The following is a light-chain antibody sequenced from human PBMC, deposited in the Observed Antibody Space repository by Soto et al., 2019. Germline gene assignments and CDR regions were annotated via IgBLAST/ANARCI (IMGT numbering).Light chain of an antibody. CDR1: QSVSSS. J-gene: IGKJ4*01. CDR2: GAS. V-gene: IGKV3D-15*01. CDR3: QQYNNWPLT. Sequence: EIVLTQSPGTLSLSPGERATLSCRASQSVSSSWLAWYQQKPGQAPRLLIYGASSRATGIPDRFSGSGSGTEFTLTISSLQSEDFAVYYCQQYNNWPLTFGGGTKVDI.